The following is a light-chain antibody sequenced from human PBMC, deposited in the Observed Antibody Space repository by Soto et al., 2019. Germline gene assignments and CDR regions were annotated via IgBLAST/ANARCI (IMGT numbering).Light chain of an antibody. V-gene: IGLV2-11*01. J-gene: IGLJ1*01. CDR3: CSYAGSYTLWV. CDR1: SSDIGTYSY. CDR2: DVT. Sequence: QSALTQPRSVSGSPGQSVTISCTGTSSDIGTYSYVSWYQQHPGKAPKLMIYDVTKQPSGVPDRFSGSKSGNTASLTISGLQAEDEADYYCCSYAGSYTLWVFGTGTKLTVL.